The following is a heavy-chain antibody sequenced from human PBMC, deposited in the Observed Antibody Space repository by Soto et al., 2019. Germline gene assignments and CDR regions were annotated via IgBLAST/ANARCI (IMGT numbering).Heavy chain of an antibody. V-gene: IGHV1-69*01. D-gene: IGHD6-6*01. CDR3: GSARPRLYDYYYGMDV. CDR2: IIPIFGTA. CDR1: GGTFSSYA. Sequence: QVQLVQSGAEVKKPGSSVKVSCKASGGTFSSYAISWVRQAPGQGLEWMGGIIPIFGTANYAQKFQGRVTITADESTSTAYMELSSLRSEYTAVYYCGSARPRLYDYYYGMDVWGQGTTVTVSS. J-gene: IGHJ6*02.